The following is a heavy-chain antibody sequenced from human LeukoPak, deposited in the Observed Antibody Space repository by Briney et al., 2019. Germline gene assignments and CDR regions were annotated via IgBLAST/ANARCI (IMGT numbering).Heavy chain of an antibody. D-gene: IGHD5-12*01. J-gene: IGHJ4*02. Sequence: GESLKISCQGSGYSFPNYWIGWVRQMPGKGLEWLGIIYPDDSDTRYSPSFQGQVTISVDKSISTAYLQWSSLKASDTAMYYCARHSATRGSGYNGVGHWGQGTLVTVSS. CDR2: IYPDDSDT. CDR1: GYSFPNYW. V-gene: IGHV5-51*01. CDR3: ARHSATRGSGYNGVGH.